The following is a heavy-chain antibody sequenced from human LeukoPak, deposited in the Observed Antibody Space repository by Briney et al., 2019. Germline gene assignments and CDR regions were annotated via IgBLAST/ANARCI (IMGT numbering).Heavy chain of an antibody. Sequence: ASVKVSCKASGYTFTSYGISWVRQAPGQGLEWMGWISAYNGNTNYAQKLQGRVTMTTDTSTSTACMELRSLRSDDTAVYYCARDMEYSSGWYSYWGQGTLVTVSS. J-gene: IGHJ4*02. CDR3: ARDMEYSSGWYSY. D-gene: IGHD6-19*01. V-gene: IGHV1-18*01. CDR1: GYTFTSYG. CDR2: ISAYNGNT.